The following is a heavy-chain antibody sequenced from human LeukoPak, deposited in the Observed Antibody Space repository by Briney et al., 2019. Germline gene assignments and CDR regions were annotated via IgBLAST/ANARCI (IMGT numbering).Heavy chain of an antibody. CDR2: ISGSGGST. J-gene: IGHJ4*02. Sequence: GGSLRLSCASSGFTFSSYAMSWVRQAPGKGLEWVSGISGSGGSTYYADSVKGRFTISRDNSKNTLYLQMNSLRAEDTAVYYCATMSDVGEYFDYWGQGTLVTVSS. CDR1: GFTFSSYA. D-gene: IGHD3-16*01. V-gene: IGHV3-23*01. CDR3: ATMSDVGEYFDY.